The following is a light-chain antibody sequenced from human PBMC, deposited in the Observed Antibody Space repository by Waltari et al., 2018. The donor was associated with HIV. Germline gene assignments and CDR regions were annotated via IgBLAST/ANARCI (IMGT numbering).Light chain of an antibody. CDR3: QSYDSSLSVWV. V-gene: IGLV1-40*01. J-gene: IGLJ3*02. CDR2: GNS. Sequence: QSVLTQPPSVSGAPGQRVTISCTGSSPNIGAGYDVHWYQQIPGTAPKLLIYGNSHRPSGVPDRFSGSKASTSASLAITGLQAEDEADYYCQSYDSSLSVWVFGGGTKLTVL. CDR1: SPNIGAGYD.